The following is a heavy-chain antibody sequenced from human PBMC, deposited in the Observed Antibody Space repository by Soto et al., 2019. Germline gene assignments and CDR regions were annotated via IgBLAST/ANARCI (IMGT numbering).Heavy chain of an antibody. CDR1: GFRVSDYW. CDR3: TATPRNGMGV. V-gene: IGHV3-74*01. Sequence: EVQLVESGGGLVQPGGSLRLACAGSGFRVSDYWMHWVRQAPGKGLVWVSRVINEGSKEYADFVKGRFTLSKDNAKNTLYLEMDSLSVEDTALYYCTATPRNGMGVWGQGTKVTVAS. J-gene: IGHJ6*02. CDR2: VINEGSK.